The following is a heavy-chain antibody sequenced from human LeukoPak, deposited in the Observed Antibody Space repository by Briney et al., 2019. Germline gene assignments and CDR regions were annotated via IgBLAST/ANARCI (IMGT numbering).Heavy chain of an antibody. J-gene: IGHJ3*02. D-gene: IGHD3-3*01. CDR1: GGSISSYY. CDR2: IYYGGST. Sequence: SETLSLTCTVSGGSISSYYWSWIRLPPGKGLEWIRYIYYGGSTNYNPSLKSRVTISVDTSKNQFSLKLSSVTAADTAVYYCARAKGNYDFWSGSLRMDAFDIWGQGTMVTVSS. CDR3: ARAKGNYDFWSGSLRMDAFDI. V-gene: IGHV4-59*01.